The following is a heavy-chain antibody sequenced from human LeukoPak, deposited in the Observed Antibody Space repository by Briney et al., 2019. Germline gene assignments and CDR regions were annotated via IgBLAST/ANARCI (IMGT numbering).Heavy chain of an antibody. J-gene: IGHJ4*02. CDR2: LRGDGET. Sequence: PGGSLRLSCAASGFTFSSYAMSWVRQAPARGLEWVPSLRGDGETFYADSVKGRFTLSRDHSRNTVYLHLNNLRVEDTAVYYCAKASWVSSADAVLWGQGTVVTVS. V-gene: IGHV3-23*01. CDR3: AKASWVSSADAVL. CDR1: GFTFSSYA. D-gene: IGHD3-16*01.